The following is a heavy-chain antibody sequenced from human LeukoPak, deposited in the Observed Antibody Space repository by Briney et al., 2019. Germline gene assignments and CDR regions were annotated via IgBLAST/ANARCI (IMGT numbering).Heavy chain of an antibody. J-gene: IGHJ4*02. CDR3: AKALVVAVDASRAFDN. Sequence: GGSLRLSCAASGFTFSRYWMSWVRQAPGKGLEWVANIKQDGSEKDYVDSVKGRFTISRDNSKNMLYLHMNSLRGEDTAIYYCAKALVVAVDASRAFDNWGQGTLVTVSS. V-gene: IGHV3-7*03. CDR2: IKQDGSEK. CDR1: GFTFSRYW. D-gene: IGHD2-15*01.